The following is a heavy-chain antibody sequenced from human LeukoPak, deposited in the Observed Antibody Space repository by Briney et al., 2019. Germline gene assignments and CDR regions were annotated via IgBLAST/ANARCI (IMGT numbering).Heavy chain of an antibody. CDR3: AKYGNSGWVIDN. CDR2: IYYTGGT. J-gene: IGHJ4*02. CDR1: GGSIGGNY. V-gene: IGHV4-59*08. Sequence: SETLSLTCTVSGGSIGGNYWTWIRQPPGKGLEYIGYIYYTGGTNYNPSLKSRVTISVDTSKNQFSLKLSSVTAADTAVYFCAKYGNSGWVIDNWGQGTLVTVSS. D-gene: IGHD6-19*01.